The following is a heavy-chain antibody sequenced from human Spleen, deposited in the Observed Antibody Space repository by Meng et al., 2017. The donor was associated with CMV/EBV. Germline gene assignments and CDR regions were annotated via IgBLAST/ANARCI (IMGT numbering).Heavy chain of an antibody. V-gene: IGHV3-15*01. CDR3: AAQRYDFWSGYYNGWFEP. D-gene: IGHD3-3*01. Sequence: NAWMSWVRQAPGKGLEWIGRIYSKTDDGTIDYTASVKGRFIISRDDVKNILYLQMNSLKTEDTAVYYCAAQRYDFWSGYYNGWFEPWGQGTLVTVSS. CDR1: NAW. CDR2: IYSKTDDGTI. J-gene: IGHJ5*02.